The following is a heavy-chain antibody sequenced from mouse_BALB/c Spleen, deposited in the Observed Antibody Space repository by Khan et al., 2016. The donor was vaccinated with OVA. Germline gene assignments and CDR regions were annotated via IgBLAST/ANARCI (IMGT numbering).Heavy chain of an antibody. D-gene: IGHD3-2*02. CDR2: IYPGTDNT. V-gene: IGHV1-76*01. J-gene: IGHJ2*01. Sequence: QVQLKQSGAELVRPGTSVKLSCKTSGYIFTSYWIHWVKQRSGQGPEWIARIYPGTDNTYYNENFKDKATLTADKSSSTVYLQLSSLKSEDSAVFFCAREEALYYFDYWGQGTTLTVSS. CDR3: AREEALYYFDY. CDR1: GYIFTSYW.